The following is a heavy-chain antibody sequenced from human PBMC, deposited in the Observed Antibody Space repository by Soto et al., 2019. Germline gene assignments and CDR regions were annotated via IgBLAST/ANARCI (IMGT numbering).Heavy chain of an antibody. CDR2: IIPIFGTA. CDR3: ARDRVYYYDSSGSPGSYFDY. D-gene: IGHD3-22*01. Sequence: QVQLVQSGAEVKKPGSSVKVSCKASGGTFSSYAISWVRQAPGQGLEWMGGIIPIFGTANYAQKFQGRVTITADESTSTAYMELSGLRSEDTAVYYCARDRVYYYDSSGSPGSYFDYWGQGTLVTVSS. V-gene: IGHV1-69*01. J-gene: IGHJ4*02. CDR1: GGTFSSYA.